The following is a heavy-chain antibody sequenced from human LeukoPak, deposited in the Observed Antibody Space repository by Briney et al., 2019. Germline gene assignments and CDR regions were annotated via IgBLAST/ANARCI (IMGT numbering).Heavy chain of an antibody. CDR1: GGTFSRYA. J-gene: IGHJ5*02. D-gene: IGHD6-19*01. V-gene: IGHV1-69*05. Sequence: SVKVSCKASGGTFSRYAISWVRQAPGQGLEWMGRILPIFGTANYAQKFQGRVTITTDESTSTAYMELSSLRSDDTAVYYCARVPRIAVAGHFRGDSNWFDPWGQGTLVTVSS. CDR2: ILPIFGTA. CDR3: ARVPRIAVAGHFRGDSNWFDP.